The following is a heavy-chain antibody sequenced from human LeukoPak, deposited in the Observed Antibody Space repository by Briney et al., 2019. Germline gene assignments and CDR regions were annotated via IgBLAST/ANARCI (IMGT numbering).Heavy chain of an antibody. D-gene: IGHD6-13*01. CDR3: ASGYSSSWYGWFDP. Sequence: GGSLRLSCVASGFTFSGYWMSWVRQAPGKGLEWVANIKQDGSEKYYVDSVKGRFTITRDNAKKSVYLQMNSLRVEDTAVYYCASGYSSSWYGWFDPWGQGTLATVSS. V-gene: IGHV3-7*01. CDR1: GFTFSGYW. J-gene: IGHJ5*02. CDR2: IKQDGSEK.